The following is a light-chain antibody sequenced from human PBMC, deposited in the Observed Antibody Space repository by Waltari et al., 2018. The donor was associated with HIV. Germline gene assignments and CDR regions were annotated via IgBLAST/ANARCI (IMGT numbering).Light chain of an antibody. Sequence: DIVMTQSPQYLPVSLGERATITCRSSQAILNNSNKKNYLAWYQLKPGQAPRLLIYWASTRESGVPGRFSGSASGTDFTLTINSLQPEDVATYYCQQYFGLPLTFGGGTKV. J-gene: IGKJ4*01. V-gene: IGKV4-1*01. CDR3: QQYFGLPLT. CDR1: QAILNNSNKKNY. CDR2: WAS.